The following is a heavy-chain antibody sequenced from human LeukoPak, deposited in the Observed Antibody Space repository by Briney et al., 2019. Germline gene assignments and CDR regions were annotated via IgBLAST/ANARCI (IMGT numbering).Heavy chain of an antibody. J-gene: IGHJ4*02. V-gene: IGHV4-59*01. Sequence: PSETLSLTCTVSGGSIDTYYWNWIRQPPGKGLEWIGYVFHTGSTNYNPSLKSRVTISVDTSKNQFSLKLSSVTAADTAVYYCARDRRSQPFIDYWGQGTLVTVSS. CDR3: ARDRRSQPFIDY. CDR2: VFHTGST. CDR1: GGSIDTYY. D-gene: IGHD1-26*01.